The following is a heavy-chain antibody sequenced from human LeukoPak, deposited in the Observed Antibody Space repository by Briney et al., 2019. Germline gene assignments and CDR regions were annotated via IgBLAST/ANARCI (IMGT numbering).Heavy chain of an antibody. CDR3: ARDQHSSGWYN. CDR2: IYYSGST. Sequence: SETLSLTCTVSGGSISSYYWSWIRQPPGKGLEWIGYIYYSGSTNYNPSLKSRVTISVDTSKNQFSLKLSSVTAADTAVYYCARDQHSSGWYNWGQGTLVTVSS. D-gene: IGHD6-19*01. V-gene: IGHV4-59*01. CDR1: GGSISSYY. J-gene: IGHJ4*02.